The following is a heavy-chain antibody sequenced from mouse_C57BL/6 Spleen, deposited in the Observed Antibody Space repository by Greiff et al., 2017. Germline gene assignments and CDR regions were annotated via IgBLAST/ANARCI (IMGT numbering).Heavy chain of an antibody. CDR2: IDPSDSYT. CDR3: ARSYYGSGDYAMDY. J-gene: IGHJ4*01. V-gene: IGHV1-69*01. CDR1: GYTFTSYW. D-gene: IGHD1-1*01. Sequence: VQLQQPGAELVMPGASVKLSCKASGYTFTSYWMHWVKQRPGQGLEWIGEIDPSDSYTNYNQKFKGKSTLTVDKSSSTAYMQLSSLTSEDSAVYYGARSYYGSGDYAMDYWGQGTSVTVSS.